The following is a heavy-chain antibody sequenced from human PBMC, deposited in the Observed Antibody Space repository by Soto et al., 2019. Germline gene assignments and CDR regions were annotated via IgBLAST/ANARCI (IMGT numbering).Heavy chain of an antibody. D-gene: IGHD1-7*01. CDR1: GLTFSNYA. V-gene: IGHV3-23*01. J-gene: IGHJ4*02. Sequence: EVRLLESGGGLVKPGGSLRLSCATSGLTFSNYAMSWVRQAPGGGLEWGASMSGSSSTTYYADSVKGRFTISRDRSKNTLYLQMSSLRAEDTALYYCAKNQERELPRVIDFWGQGTLVTVPS. CDR3: AKNQERELPRVIDF. CDR2: MSGSSSTT.